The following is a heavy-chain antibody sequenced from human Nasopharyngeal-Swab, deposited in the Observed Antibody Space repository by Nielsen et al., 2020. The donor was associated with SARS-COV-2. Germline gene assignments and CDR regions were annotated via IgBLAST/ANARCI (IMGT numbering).Heavy chain of an antibody. D-gene: IGHD4-11*01. CDR1: GCTFSSYA. CDR3: ARYYSNYHFWYFDL. V-gene: IGHV1-69*04. CDR2: IIPILGIA. Sequence: SVKVSCKASGCTFSSYAISWVRQAPGQGLEWMGRIIPILGIANYAQKFQGRVTITADKSTSTAYMELSSLRSEDTAVYYCARYYSNYHFWYFDLWGRGTLVTVSS. J-gene: IGHJ2*01.